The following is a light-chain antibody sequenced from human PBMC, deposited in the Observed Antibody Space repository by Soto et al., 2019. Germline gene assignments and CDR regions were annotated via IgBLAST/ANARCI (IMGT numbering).Light chain of an antibody. V-gene: IGKV3-15*01. J-gene: IGKJ1*01. CDR1: QSISSN. CDR2: RAS. Sequence: EIVMTQSPATLSVSPGERATLSCRASQSISSNLAWYQQKLGQAPRLLIYRASTRATGIPARFSGSGSGTEFTLTISSLQSEDVALYYCHQYENWPQTFGQGTKGEI. CDR3: HQYENWPQT.